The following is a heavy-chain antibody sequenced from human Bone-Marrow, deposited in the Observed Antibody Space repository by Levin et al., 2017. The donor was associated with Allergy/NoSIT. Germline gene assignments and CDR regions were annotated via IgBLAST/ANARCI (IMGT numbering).Heavy chain of an antibody. V-gene: IGHV3-23*01. CDR2: ISMSGSST. CDR1: GFTFRNYG. Sequence: GESLKISCIVSGFTFRNYGMTWVRQAPGKGLEWVSAISMSGSSTDYADFVKGRFAISRDNTKNTLFLQMNNLRPDDTARYYRVRGSTAPDYWGQGTLVTVSS. CDR3: VRGSTAPDY. D-gene: IGHD3-16*01. J-gene: IGHJ4*02.